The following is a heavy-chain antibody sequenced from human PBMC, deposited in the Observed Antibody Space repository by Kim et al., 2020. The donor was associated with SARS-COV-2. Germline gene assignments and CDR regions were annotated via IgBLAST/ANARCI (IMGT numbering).Heavy chain of an antibody. CDR3: ARDTPLYRKNDAFDI. D-gene: IGHD3-16*01. CDR2: ISSSSSYI. CDR1: GFTFSSYS. J-gene: IGHJ3*02. Sequence: GGSLRLSCAASGFTFSSYSMNWVRQAPGKGLEWVSSISSSSSYIYYADSVKGRFTISRDNAKNSLYLQMNSLRAEDTAVYYCARDTPLYRKNDAFDIWGQGTMVTVSS. V-gene: IGHV3-21*01.